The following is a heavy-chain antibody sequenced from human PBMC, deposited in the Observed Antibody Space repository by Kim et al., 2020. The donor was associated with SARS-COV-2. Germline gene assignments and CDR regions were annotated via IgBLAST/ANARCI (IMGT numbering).Heavy chain of an antibody. CDR3: AKAGRFGGDRFDP. Sequence: ASVKVSCKPSGYTFISYGISWVRQAPGQGLEWMGWISAYNGNTNYAQKFQGRITMTTDTSTDIAYMEVRSLTSDDTAVYYCAKAGRFGGDRFDPWGQGTL. CDR1: GYTFISYG. V-gene: IGHV1-18*01. D-gene: IGHD3-10*01. J-gene: IGHJ5*02. CDR2: ISAYNGNT.